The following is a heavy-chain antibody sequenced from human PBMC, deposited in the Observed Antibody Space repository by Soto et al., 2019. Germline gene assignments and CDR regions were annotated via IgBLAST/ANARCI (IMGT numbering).Heavy chain of an antibody. D-gene: IGHD3-22*01. V-gene: IGHV3-11*01. CDR2: ISSSDSII. Sequence: GGSLRLSCAASGFTFSDYYMSWIRQAPGKGLEWVSYISSSDSIIYYSGSVKGRFIISRDNAKNSLYLQMNSLRAEDTAVYYCARDLGYYDSSGYFDYWGQGTLVTVS. CDR3: ARDLGYYDSSGYFDY. CDR1: GFTFSDYY. J-gene: IGHJ4*02.